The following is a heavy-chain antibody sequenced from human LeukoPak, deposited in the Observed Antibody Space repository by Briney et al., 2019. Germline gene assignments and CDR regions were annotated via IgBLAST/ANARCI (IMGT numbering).Heavy chain of an antibody. D-gene: IGHD3-10*01. V-gene: IGHV4-59*01. J-gene: IGHJ4*02. CDR1: GGSISSYY. CDR3: AADFGYYGSGSYNY. Sequence: PSETLSLTCSVSGGSISSYYWSWIRQPPGKGLEWIGYIYYSGSTNYNPSLKSRVTISVDTSKNQFSLKLSSVTAADTAVYYCAADFGYYGSGSYNYWGQGTLVTVSS. CDR2: IYYSGST.